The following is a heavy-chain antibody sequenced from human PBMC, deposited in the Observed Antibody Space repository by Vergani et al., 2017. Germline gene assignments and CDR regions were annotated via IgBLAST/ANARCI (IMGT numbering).Heavy chain of an antibody. CDR3: ATHLMYYVSSGQHIAL. Sequence: QVQLVQSGAEVKKPGASVKVSCKVSGYTLTELSMHWVRQAPGKGLEWMGGFDPEDGETIYAQKFQGRVTMTEDTSTDTAYLELSSLRSEDTAVYYCATHLMYYVSSGQHIALWGQGTMVTVSS. CDR1: GYTLTELS. V-gene: IGHV1-24*01. CDR2: FDPEDGET. J-gene: IGHJ3*01. D-gene: IGHD3-22*01.